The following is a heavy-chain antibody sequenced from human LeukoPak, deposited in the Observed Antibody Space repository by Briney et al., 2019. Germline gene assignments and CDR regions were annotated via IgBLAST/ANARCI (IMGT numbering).Heavy chain of an antibody. CDR3: ARDRPPQLVRRFDY. CDR2: INPNSGGT. CDR1: GYIFTGYY. J-gene: IGHJ4*02. D-gene: IGHD6-13*01. V-gene: IGHV1-2*07. Sequence: GASVKVSCKASGYIFTGYYIHWVRQAPGQGLEWMGWINPNSGGTNYAHKFQGRVTMTRDTSISTAYMELSRLRSDDTAVYYCARDRPPQLVRRFDYLVQGTLVTVSS.